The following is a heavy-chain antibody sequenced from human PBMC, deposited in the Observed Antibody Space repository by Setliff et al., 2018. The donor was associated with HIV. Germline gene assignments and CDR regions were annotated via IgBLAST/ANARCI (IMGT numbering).Heavy chain of an antibody. CDR3: ARVPLYYYGNLTEY. CDR2: IYYSGST. V-gene: IGHV4-31*11. CDR1: GGSIRSGGYY. J-gene: IGHJ4*02. Sequence: PSETLSLTCAVSGGSIRSGGYYWSWIRQRPGKGLEWIGYIYYSGSTYYNPSLKSRVIISLDTSKNQLSLKLKSVTAADTAVYYCARVPLYYYGNLTEYWGQGTLVTVSS. D-gene: IGHD3-22*01.